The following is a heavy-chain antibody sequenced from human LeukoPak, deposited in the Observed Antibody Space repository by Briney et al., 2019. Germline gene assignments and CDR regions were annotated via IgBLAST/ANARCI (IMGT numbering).Heavy chain of an antibody. D-gene: IGHD6-13*01. Sequence: GGSLRLSCAASGFTSSSYGMHWVRQAPGKGLEWVAVISYDGSNKYYADSVKGRFTISRDNSKNTLYLQMNSLRAEDTAVYYCAKIAAAFDYWGQGTLVTVSS. CDR2: ISYDGSNK. V-gene: IGHV3-30*18. CDR3: AKIAAAFDY. J-gene: IGHJ4*02. CDR1: GFTSSSYG.